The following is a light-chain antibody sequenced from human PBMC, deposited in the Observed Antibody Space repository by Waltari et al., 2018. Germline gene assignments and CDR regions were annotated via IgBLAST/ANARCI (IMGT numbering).Light chain of an antibody. V-gene: IGKV1-9*01. CDR1: QGIGSY. Sequence: IQLTQSPSSLSASVGDRVTITCRASQGIGSYLAWYQHTPGKAPKLLIYAASTLQSGVPSRFSGSGSGTDFTLTISSLQPEDFATYYCQQLNIYPYTFGQGTKLEIK. CDR2: AAS. CDR3: QQLNIYPYT. J-gene: IGKJ2*01.